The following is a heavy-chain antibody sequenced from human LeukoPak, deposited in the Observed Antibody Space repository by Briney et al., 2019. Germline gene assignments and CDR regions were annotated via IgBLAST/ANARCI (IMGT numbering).Heavy chain of an antibody. CDR1: GFTFSSYG. J-gene: IGHJ4*02. Sequence: GGSLRLSCAASGFTFSSYGMHWVCQAPGKGLEWVAFFRYDGSGNYYADSVKGRFTISRDNSKNTLYLHMNSLRAEDTAVYYCAKDNSGWAFDYWGQGTLVTVSS. CDR3: AKDNSGWAFDY. V-gene: IGHV3-30*02. D-gene: IGHD5-12*01. CDR2: FRYDGSGN.